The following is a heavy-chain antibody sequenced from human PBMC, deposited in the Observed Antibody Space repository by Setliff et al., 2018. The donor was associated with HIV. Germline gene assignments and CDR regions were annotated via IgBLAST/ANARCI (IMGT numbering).Heavy chain of an antibody. CDR1: GGSISSGSHF. V-gene: IGHV4-61*10. J-gene: IGHJ6*03. D-gene: IGHD1-7*01. CDR3: ARHRGMPGTTWYNHYMDV. Sequence: PSETLSLTCTVSGGSISSGSHFWGWIRQPAGKGLEWIGCISHSGNTNFNPSLNSRVTISLDTSKNQFSLRLSSVTAADTAVYYCARHRGMPGTTWYNHYMDVWGTGATVTVSS. CDR2: ISHSGNT.